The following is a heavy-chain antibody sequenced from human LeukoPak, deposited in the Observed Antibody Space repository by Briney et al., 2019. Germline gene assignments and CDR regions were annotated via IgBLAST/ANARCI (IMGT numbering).Heavy chain of an antibody. CDR3: ARSQAPITHSVVLYGWFDP. CDR1: GYTFTGYY. Sequence: VASVKVSCKASGYTFTGYYMHWVRQAPGRGLEWMGWINPNSGGTNYAQKFQGRVTMTRDTSISTAYMELSRLRSDDTAVYYCARSQAPITHSVVLYGWFDPWGQGTLVTVSS. CDR2: INPNSGGT. J-gene: IGHJ5*02. V-gene: IGHV1-2*02. D-gene: IGHD5-24*01.